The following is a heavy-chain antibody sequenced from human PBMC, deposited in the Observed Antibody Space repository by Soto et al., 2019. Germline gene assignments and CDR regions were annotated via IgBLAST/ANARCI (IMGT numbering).Heavy chain of an antibody. CDR2: ISNDGSNK. V-gene: IGHV3-30-3*01. Sequence: QVQLVESGGGVVQPGRSLRLSCAASGFTFKNYALHWVRQAPGKGLEWVALISNDGSNKYYADSVKGRFTISRDNSENTLILQMNSLIAEDTALYFCAREETYYYGSGSFRAVDYWGQGTLVTVSS. CDR3: AREETYYYGSGSFRAVDY. D-gene: IGHD3-10*01. CDR1: GFTFKNYA. J-gene: IGHJ4*02.